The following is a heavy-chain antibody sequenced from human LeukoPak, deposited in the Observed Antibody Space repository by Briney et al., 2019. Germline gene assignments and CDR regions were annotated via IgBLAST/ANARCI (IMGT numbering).Heavy chain of an antibody. CDR2: IYPGDSDA. D-gene: IGHD5-18*01. V-gene: IGHV5-51*01. Sequence: GESLKISCKGSGYSFTSYWIGWVRQMPGKGLEWMGIIYPGDSDARYSPSFQGQVTISADKSISTAYLQWSSLKASDTAMYYFARRQLWSQIDYWGQGTLVTVSS. J-gene: IGHJ4*02. CDR1: GYSFTSYW. CDR3: ARRQLWSQIDY.